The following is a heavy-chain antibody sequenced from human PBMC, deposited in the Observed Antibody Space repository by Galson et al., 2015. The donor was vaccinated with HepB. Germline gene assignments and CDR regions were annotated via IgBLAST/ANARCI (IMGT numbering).Heavy chain of an antibody. CDR2: IYCSGST. CDR1: GGSISSGGYY. J-gene: IGHJ4*02. Sequence: LTCTVSGGSISSGGYYWSWIRQHPGKGLEWIGYIYCSGSTYYNPSLKSRVTISVDTSKNQFSLKLSSVTAADTAVYYCASDSTRVRHYFDYWGQGTLVTVSS. D-gene: IGHD6-13*01. CDR3: ASDSTRVRHYFDY. V-gene: IGHV4-31*03.